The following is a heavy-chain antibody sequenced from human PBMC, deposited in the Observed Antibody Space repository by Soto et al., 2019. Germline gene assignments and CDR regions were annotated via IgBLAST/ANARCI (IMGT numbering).Heavy chain of an antibody. CDR3: ARGRYGDY. V-gene: IGHV1-18*01. D-gene: IGHD1-1*01. J-gene: IGHJ4*02. CDR2: ISAHNGNT. CDR1: GYAFTTYG. Sequence: VHLVQSGAEVKKPGASVKVSCKGSGYAFTTYGITWVRQAPGQGLEWMGWISAHNGNTNYAQKLQGRVTVTRDTSTSTAYMELRSLRSDDTAVDYCARGRYGDYWGQGALVTVSS.